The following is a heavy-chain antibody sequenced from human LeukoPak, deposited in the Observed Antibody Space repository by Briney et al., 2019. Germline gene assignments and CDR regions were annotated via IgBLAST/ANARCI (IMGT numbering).Heavy chain of an antibody. J-gene: IGHJ4*02. V-gene: IGHV3-23*01. CDR1: GFSFSSYT. D-gene: IGHD6-19*01. CDR3: AKDSSAWYFDY. Sequence: GGSLRLSCAASGFSFSSYTMTWVRQAPGKGLEWVSAISGSGGSTYYADSVKGRFTISRDNSKNTLYLQMNSLRAEDTAVYYCAKDSSAWYFDYWGQGTLVTVSS. CDR2: ISGSGGST.